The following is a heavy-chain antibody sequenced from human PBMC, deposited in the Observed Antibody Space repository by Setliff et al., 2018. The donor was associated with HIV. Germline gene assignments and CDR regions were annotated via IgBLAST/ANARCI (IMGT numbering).Heavy chain of an antibody. V-gene: IGHV4-39*01. CDR2: IYYSGST. CDR1: GGSVSTTSYS. J-gene: IGHJ4*02. CDR3: ARQRKLNTAMAYDFDY. D-gene: IGHD5-18*01. Sequence: SETLSLTCTVSGGSVSTTSYSWGRIRQPPGKGLEWIGSIYYSGSTSYNPSLKSQVTISVDTSKNQFSLRVNSVTAADTAVYYCARQRKLNTAMAYDFDYWGQGTLVTVSS.